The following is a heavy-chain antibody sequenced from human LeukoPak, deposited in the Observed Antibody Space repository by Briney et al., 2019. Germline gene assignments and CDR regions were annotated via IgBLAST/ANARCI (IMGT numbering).Heavy chain of an antibody. CDR2: ISYSGSTL. Sequence: PGGSLRLSRAASGFTFSDYYMSWIRQAPGKGLEWVSYISYSGSTLYYADSVKGRFTMSRDNAKNSVYLQMNSLRAEDTAFYYCTRDAALVPGKNFWGQGTLVTVSS. J-gene: IGHJ4*02. D-gene: IGHD6-19*01. CDR1: GFTFSDYY. V-gene: IGHV3-11*04. CDR3: TRDAALVPGKNF.